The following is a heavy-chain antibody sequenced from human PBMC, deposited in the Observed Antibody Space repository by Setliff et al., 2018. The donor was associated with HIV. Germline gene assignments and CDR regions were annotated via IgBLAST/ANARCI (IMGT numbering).Heavy chain of an antibody. Sequence: ASETLSLTCAVSSYSISSGYYWGWIRQPPGKGLEWIGNIYHSGSTNYNPSLKSRVTISVDTSKNQFSLKLASVTAADTAVYFCARRSDWFDPWGQGTLVTVSS. V-gene: IGHV4-38-2*01. CDR3: ARRSDWFDP. J-gene: IGHJ5*02. CDR1: SYSISSGYY. CDR2: IYHSGST.